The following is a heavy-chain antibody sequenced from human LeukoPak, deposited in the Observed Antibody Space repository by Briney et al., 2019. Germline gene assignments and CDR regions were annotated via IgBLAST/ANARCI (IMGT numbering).Heavy chain of an antibody. CDR1: GFTFSSYA. CDR3: AKDLDGDGSDAFDI. Sequence: GGSLTLSCAAAGFTFSSYAMSWVRHAPGGGLVWLSTIFPSGGEIHYADSVRGRFTISRDNSKNTLYLQMNSLRAEDTAVYYCAKDLDGDGSDAFDIWGQGTMVTVSS. D-gene: IGHD3-10*01. CDR2: IFPSGGEI. V-gene: IGHV3-23*01. J-gene: IGHJ3*02.